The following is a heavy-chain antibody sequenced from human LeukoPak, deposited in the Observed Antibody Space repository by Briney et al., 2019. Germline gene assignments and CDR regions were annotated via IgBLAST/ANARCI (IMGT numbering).Heavy chain of an antibody. CDR2: IYTSGST. V-gene: IGHV4-61*02. CDR1: GGSISSGSYY. D-gene: IGHD3-22*01. Sequence: PSQTLSLTCTVSGGSISSGSYYWSWIRQPAWKGLEWIGRIYTSGSTNYNPSLKSRVTISVDTSKNQFSLKLSSVTAADTAVYYCARGNYYDSSVDAFDIWGQGTVVTVSS. CDR3: ARGNYYDSSVDAFDI. J-gene: IGHJ3*02.